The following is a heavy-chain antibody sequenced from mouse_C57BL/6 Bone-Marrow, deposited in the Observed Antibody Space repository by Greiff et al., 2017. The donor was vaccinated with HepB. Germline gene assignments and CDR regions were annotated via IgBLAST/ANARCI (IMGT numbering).Heavy chain of an antibody. J-gene: IGHJ3*01. CDR1: GFTFSNYW. D-gene: IGHD2-12*01. CDR3: TAYYSVAY. CDR2: IRLKSDNYAT. V-gene: IGHV6-3*01. Sequence: EVQRVESGGGLVQPGGSMKLSCVASGFTFSNYWMNWVRQSPEKGLEWVAQIRLKSDNYATHYAESVKGRFTISRDDSKSSVYLQMNNLRAEDTGIYYCTAYYSVAYWGQGTLVTVSA.